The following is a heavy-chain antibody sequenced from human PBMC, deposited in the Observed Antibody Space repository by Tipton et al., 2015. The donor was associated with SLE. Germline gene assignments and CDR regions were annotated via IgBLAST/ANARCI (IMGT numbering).Heavy chain of an antibody. CDR3: TSPRGSSSRSDAFDI. Sequence: SLRLSCAASGFTFSGSAMHWVRQASGKGLEWVGRIRSKANNYATAYAASLKGRFTISRDDSKNTAYLQMNSLKTEDTAVYYCTSPRGSSSRSDAFDIWGQGTMVTVSS. D-gene: IGHD6-13*01. V-gene: IGHV3-73*01. J-gene: IGHJ3*02. CDR2: IRSKANNYAT. CDR1: GFTFSGSA.